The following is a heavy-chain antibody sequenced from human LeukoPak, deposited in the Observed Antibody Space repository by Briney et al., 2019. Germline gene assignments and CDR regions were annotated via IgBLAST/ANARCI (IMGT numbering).Heavy chain of an antibody. J-gene: IGHJ5*02. CDR1: GNSISSGDYY. CDR2: IYYSGST. Sequence: SQTLSLTCTVSGNSISSGDYYWSWIRQPPGKGLEWIGYIYYSGSTNYNPSLKSRVTISVDTSKNQFSLKLSSVTAADTAVYYCARDLGYSSSSGPDWFDPWGQGTLVTVSS. V-gene: IGHV4-61*08. CDR3: ARDLGYSSSSGPDWFDP. D-gene: IGHD6-6*01.